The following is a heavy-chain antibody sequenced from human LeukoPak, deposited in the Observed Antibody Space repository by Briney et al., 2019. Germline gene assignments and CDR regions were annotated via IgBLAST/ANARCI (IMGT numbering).Heavy chain of an antibody. CDR3: ARDTFIDI. J-gene: IGHJ3*02. Sequence: GGSLRLSCAASGFTFSSYAMSWVRKAPGKGLEWVSAISGSGGSTYYADSVKGRFTISRDNSKDTLYLQMNSLGGEDTAVYYCARDTFIDIWGQGTMVTVSS. CDR2: ISGSGGST. V-gene: IGHV3-23*01. CDR1: GFTFSSYA.